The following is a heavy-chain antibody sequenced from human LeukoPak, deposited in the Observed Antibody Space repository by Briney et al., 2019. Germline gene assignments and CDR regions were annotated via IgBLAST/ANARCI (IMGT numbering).Heavy chain of an antibody. CDR3: ARVLRYFDWLPFS. V-gene: IGHV1-69*13. J-gene: IGHJ5*02. Sequence: ASVKVSCKASGGTFSSYAISWVRQAPGQGLEWMGGIIPIFGTANYAQKFQGRVTITADESTSTAYMELSSLRSEDTAVYYCARVLRYFDWLPFSWGQGTLVTVSS. CDR2: IIPIFGTA. CDR1: GGTFSSYA. D-gene: IGHD3-9*01.